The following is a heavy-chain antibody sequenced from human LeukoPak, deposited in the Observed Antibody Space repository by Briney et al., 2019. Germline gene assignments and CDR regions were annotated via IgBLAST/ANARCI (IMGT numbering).Heavy chain of an antibody. V-gene: IGHV3-23*01. Sequence: PGGSLRLSCAASGFRFSSYSMSWVRQAPGKGLEWVSGISDGGGNTYYADSVKSRFTISSDSSKNTLYLQMNSLRAEDTAVYFCAKDTWGVSFFDHWGQGTLVTVSS. CDR1: GFRFSSYS. CDR3: AKDTWGVSFFDH. D-gene: IGHD3-16*01. J-gene: IGHJ4*02. CDR2: ISDGGGNT.